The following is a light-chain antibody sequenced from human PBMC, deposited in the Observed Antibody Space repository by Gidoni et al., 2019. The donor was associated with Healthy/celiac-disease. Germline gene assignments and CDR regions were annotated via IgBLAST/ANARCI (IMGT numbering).Light chain of an antibody. V-gene: IGKV3-11*01. CDR2: DAS. CDR1: QIVSSY. CDR3: QQRSNVLT. Sequence: IVFPQSPAPLSLSPGERATLSCRASQIVSSYLAWYQQKPGQAPRLLIYDASNRATGIPDRFSGSGSGTDFTLTISSLEPEDFAVYYCQQRSNVLTFGGGTKVEIK. J-gene: IGKJ4*01.